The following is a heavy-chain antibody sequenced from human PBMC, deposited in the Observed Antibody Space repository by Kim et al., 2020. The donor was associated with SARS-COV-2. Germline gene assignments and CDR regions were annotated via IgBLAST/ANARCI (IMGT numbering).Heavy chain of an antibody. V-gene: IGHV5-51*01. CDR2: IYPGDSDT. CDR1: GYSFTSYW. D-gene: IGHD6-19*01. Sequence: GESLKISCKGSGYSFTSYWIGWVRQMPGKGLEWMGIIYPGDSDTRYSPSFQGQVTISADESISTAYLQWSILKASDTAMYYCARLVDFRAVAGKEIDYWGQGTLVTVSS. CDR3: ARLVDFRAVAGKEIDY. J-gene: IGHJ4*02.